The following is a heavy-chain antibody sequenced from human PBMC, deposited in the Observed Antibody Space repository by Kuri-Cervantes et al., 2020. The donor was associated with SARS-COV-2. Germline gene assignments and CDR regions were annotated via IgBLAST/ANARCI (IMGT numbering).Heavy chain of an antibody. D-gene: IGHD3-16*01. Sequence: GGSLRLSCAASRFTFRNYALNWVRQAPGRGLEWVSIIDDSGVNTYYADSVKGRFTISRDNSKNTLYLQMNNLRAEDTAVYYCATVYTMGVSLDWGQGTLVTVSS. CDR2: IDDSGVNT. CDR1: RFTFRNYA. CDR3: ATVYTMGVSLD. J-gene: IGHJ4*02. V-gene: IGHV3-23*01.